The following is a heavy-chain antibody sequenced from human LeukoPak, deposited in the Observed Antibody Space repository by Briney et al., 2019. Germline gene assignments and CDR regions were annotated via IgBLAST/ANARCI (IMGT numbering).Heavy chain of an antibody. V-gene: IGHV1-2*02. CDR1: GYTFTGYY. D-gene: IGHD3-10*01. J-gene: IGHJ4*02. Sequence: GASVKVSCKASGYTFTGYYMHWVRQAPGQGLEWMGWINPNSGGTNYAQKFQGRVTMTRDTSISTAYMELSRLRSDDTAVYYCARGVSYYYGSGSYYSHDYWGQGTLVTVSS. CDR2: INPNSGGT. CDR3: ARGVSYYYGSGSYYSHDY.